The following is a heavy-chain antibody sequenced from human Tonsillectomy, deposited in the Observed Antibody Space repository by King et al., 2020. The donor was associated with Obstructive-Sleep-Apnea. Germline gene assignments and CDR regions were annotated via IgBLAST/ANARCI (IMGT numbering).Heavy chain of an antibody. J-gene: IGHJ3*02. CDR1: GFSLSTGGMC. CDR3: ARSTYFYDTSGWGAFDI. CDR2: IDWDDDK. V-gene: IGHV2-70*01. D-gene: IGHD3-22*01. Sequence: TLKESGPALVKPTQTLTLTCTFSGFSLSTGGMCVSWIRQPPGKALEWLALIDWDDDKYYSTSLKTRLTISKDTSKNQVVLTMTNMDPVDTATYYCARSTYFYDTSGWGAFDIWGQGTMVTVS.